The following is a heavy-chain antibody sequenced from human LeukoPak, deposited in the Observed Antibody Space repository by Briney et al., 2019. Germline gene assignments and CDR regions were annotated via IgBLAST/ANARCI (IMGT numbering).Heavy chain of an antibody. CDR3: TRDYCSGGSCYSGFDP. CDR2: IRSKAYGGTT. D-gene: IGHD2-15*01. V-gene: IGHV3-49*04. CDR1: GFTFSSYG. J-gene: IGHJ5*02. Sequence: GGSLRLSCAASGFTFSSYGMHWVRQAPGKGLEWVGFIRSKAYGGTTEYAASVKGRFTISRDDSKSIAYLQMNSLKTEDTAVYYCTRDYCSGGSCYSGFDPWGQGTLVTVSS.